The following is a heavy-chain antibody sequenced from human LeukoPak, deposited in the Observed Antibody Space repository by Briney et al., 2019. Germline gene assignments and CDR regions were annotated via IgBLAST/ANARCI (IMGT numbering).Heavy chain of an antibody. Sequence: SVKVSCKASGDTSGSYAMNWVRPAPGQGLEWVARIIPLLGITNHAQKLQGRVTVNADTSTNTVYMELSSLRPDDTAVYYCARARSRITFGGIRHAFDIWGQGTLVTVSS. D-gene: IGHD3-16*01. CDR3: ARARSRITFGGIRHAFDI. CDR1: GDTSGSYA. V-gene: IGHV1-69*04. CDR2: IIPLLGIT. J-gene: IGHJ3*02.